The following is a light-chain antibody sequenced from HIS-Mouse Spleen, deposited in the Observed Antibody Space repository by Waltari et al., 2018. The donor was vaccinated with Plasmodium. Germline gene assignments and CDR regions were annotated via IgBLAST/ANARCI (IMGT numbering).Light chain of an antibody. Sequence: EIVLTQSPATLSLSPGARATLSCRASQSVSSYSAWYQQKPGQAPRLLIYDASNRATGIPARFSGSGSGTDFTLTISSLEPEDFAVYYCQQRSNWPLTFGGGTKVEIK. CDR1: QSVSSY. CDR3: QQRSNWPLT. J-gene: IGKJ4*01. CDR2: DAS. V-gene: IGKV3-11*01.